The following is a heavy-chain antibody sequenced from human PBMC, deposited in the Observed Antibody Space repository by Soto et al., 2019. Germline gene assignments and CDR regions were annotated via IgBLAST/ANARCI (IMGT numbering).Heavy chain of an antibody. D-gene: IGHD6-13*01. J-gene: IGHJ4*02. Sequence: GGSLRLSCAASGFTFSSYGMHWVRQAPGKGLEWVAVISYDGSNKYYADSVKGRFTISRDNSKNTLYLQMNSLRAEDTAVYYCAKDPDSSSGPRFDYWGQGTLVTVSS. CDR3: AKDPDSSSGPRFDY. CDR1: GFTFSSYG. V-gene: IGHV3-30*18. CDR2: ISYDGSNK.